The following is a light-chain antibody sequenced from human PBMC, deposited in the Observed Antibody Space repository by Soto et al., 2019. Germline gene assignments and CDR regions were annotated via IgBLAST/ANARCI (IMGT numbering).Light chain of an antibody. Sequence: EIVLTQSPGTLSLSPGERATLSCRASQSVSSSYLAWYQQKSGQAPRLLIYVASSRAPGIPDRFSGSGSGTDFTLTISRLEPEDFAVYFCQQYGSSHRTFGQGTKVDI. CDR1: QSVSSSY. CDR2: VAS. J-gene: IGKJ1*01. CDR3: QQYGSSHRT. V-gene: IGKV3-20*01.